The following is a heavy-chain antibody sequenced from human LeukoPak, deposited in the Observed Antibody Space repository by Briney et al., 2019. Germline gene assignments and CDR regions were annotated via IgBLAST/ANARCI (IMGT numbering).Heavy chain of an antibody. J-gene: IGHJ4*02. V-gene: IGHV3-30*18. CDR1: GFTFDSYG. CDR2: ISHDGSTI. Sequence: SGGSLRLSCAASGFTFDSYGMHWVRQAPGKGLEWVAVISHDGSTIYYADSVEGRFTISRDNSDNTLYLQMNSLRAEDTAVYYCAKDQDVAAAGTWGSIDYWGQGTLVTVSS. CDR3: AKDQDVAAAGTWGSIDY. D-gene: IGHD6-13*01.